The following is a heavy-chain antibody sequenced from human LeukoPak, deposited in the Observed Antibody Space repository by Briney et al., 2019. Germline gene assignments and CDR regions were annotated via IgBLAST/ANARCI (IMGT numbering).Heavy chain of an antibody. D-gene: IGHD5-24*01. Sequence: GGSLRLSCAASGFTFSSYSMSWVRQAPGKGLEWISYIWIDSGNTNYADSVKGRFTISGDKAKNSLYLQMNSLRVEDTAVYYCARDYKYAFDNWGQGTLVTVSS. J-gene: IGHJ4*02. CDR3: ARDYKYAFDN. CDR2: IWIDSGNT. V-gene: IGHV3-48*01. CDR1: GFTFSSYS.